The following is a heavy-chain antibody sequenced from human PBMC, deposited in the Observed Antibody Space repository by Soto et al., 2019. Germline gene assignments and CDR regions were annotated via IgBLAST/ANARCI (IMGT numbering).Heavy chain of an antibody. J-gene: IGHJ6*02. CDR3: ARNMDYYYGPGSGNGHGF. D-gene: IGHD3-10*01. CDR2: ISPKFGDT. V-gene: IGHV1-2*02. Sequence: QVQLVQSGAEMKEPGDSVRVSCEASGYTFTSYYIHWVRQAPGQGVEWMGWISPKFGDTTYAQDFQGRVSMNRDMCISSDYMELSRLTSDDTAIYYCARNMDYYYGPGSGNGHGFWGQGTTVTVFS. CDR1: GYTFTSYY.